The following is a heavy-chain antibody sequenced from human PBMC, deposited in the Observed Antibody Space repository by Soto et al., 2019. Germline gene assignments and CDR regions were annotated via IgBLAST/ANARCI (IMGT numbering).Heavy chain of an antibody. CDR1: GFHVMSYW. CDR2: IKEDGSEI. D-gene: IGHD3-16*01. Sequence: GRSLRLSCAVSGFHVMSYWMSWVRQAPGKGLEWVASIKEDGSEIYYLHSVRDRFSISRDSAGNALHLTMNYLSAEDTGVYFCARDIGFDYVNWGQGTLVTVSS. V-gene: IGHV3-7*01. J-gene: IGHJ4*02. CDR3: ARDIGFDYVN.